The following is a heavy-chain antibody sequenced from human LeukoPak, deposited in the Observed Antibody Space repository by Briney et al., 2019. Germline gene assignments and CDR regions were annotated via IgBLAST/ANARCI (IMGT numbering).Heavy chain of an antibody. Sequence: SVKVSCKASGGTFSSYAISWVRQAPGQGLEWMGGIIPIFGTANYAQKFQGRVTITTDESTSTAYMELSSLRSEDTAVYYCARDGAARGNYYYMDVWGKGTTVTVSS. D-gene: IGHD6-6*01. CDR1: GGTFSSYA. CDR2: IIPIFGTA. CDR3: ARDGAARGNYYYMDV. J-gene: IGHJ6*03. V-gene: IGHV1-69*05.